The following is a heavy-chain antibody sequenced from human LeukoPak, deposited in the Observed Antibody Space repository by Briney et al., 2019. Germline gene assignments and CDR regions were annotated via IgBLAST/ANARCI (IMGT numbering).Heavy chain of an antibody. Sequence: GASVTVFFTASGYTFTNYGISWVRQAPGQGLEWMGWISAYNGYTSYAQKLLDRVTLTTDTSTSTAYMELRSLRSDDTAIYFCAREKGGDENNRSYLYVHIYWGQGTLVTVSS. CDR2: ISAYNGYT. J-gene: IGHJ4*02. CDR1: GYTFTNYG. CDR3: AREKGGDENNRSYLYVHIY. D-gene: IGHD3-16*01. V-gene: IGHV1-18*01.